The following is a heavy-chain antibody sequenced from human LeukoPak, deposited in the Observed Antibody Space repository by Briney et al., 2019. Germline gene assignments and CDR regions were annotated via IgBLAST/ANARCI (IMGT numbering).Heavy chain of an antibody. Sequence: SETLSLTCTVSGGSISSSSYYWGWIRQPPGKGLEWIGSIYYSGSTYYNPSLKSRVTISVDTSKNQFSLKLSSVTAADTAVYYCATTYSSSEGLLRCWGQGTLVTVSS. D-gene: IGHD6-13*01. CDR3: ATTYSSSEGLLRC. CDR1: GGSISSSSYY. CDR2: IYYSGST. V-gene: IGHV4-39*07. J-gene: IGHJ4*02.